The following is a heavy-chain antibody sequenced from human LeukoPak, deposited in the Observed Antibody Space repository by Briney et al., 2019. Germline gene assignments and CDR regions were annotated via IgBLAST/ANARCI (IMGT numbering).Heavy chain of an antibody. D-gene: IGHD3-22*01. CDR3: ASQIVVDLGSAFDI. CDR1: GGSISSYY. J-gene: IGHJ3*02. V-gene: IGHV4-59*08. CDR2: IYYSGST. Sequence: SETLSLTCTVSGGSISSYYWSWIRQPPGKGLEWIGYIYYSGSTNYNPSLKSRVTISVDTSKNQFSLKLSSVTAADTAVYYCASQIVVDLGSAFDIWGQGTMVTVSS.